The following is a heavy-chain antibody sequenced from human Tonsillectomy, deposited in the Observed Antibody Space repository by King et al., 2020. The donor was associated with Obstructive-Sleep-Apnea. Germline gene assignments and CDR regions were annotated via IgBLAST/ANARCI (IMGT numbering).Heavy chain of an antibody. CDR2: ISYHGSNA. D-gene: IGHD3-10*01. V-gene: IGHV3-30*04. J-gene: IGHJ3*02. CDR3: ARDRVVFGSGVNYDALDI. CDR1: GFTFSHYA. Sequence: VQLVESGGGVVQPGRSLRLSCAASGFTFSHYAMHWVRQAPGTGLEWVSLISYHGSNADYADSVKGRFTVSRAPSRNTLYLHMNNLRPEDTAVYYCARDRVVFGSGVNYDALDIWGQGTMVAVSS.